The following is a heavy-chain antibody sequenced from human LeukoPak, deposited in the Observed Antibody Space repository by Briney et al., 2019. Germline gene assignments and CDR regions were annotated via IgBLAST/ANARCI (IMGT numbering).Heavy chain of an antibody. J-gene: IGHJ4*02. CDR2: MFSNGNT. Sequence: SETLSLTCTVSGGSISGHYWAWIRQPPGKGLEWIVSMFSNGNTYYSPTLKSRVTMSLDTSKNQFSLKLSSVTAADTAVYYCARDGFGVGETHIDQWGQGTLVTVTS. D-gene: IGHD3-10*01. CDR3: ARDGFGVGETHIDQ. CDR1: GGSISGHY. V-gene: IGHV4-39*07.